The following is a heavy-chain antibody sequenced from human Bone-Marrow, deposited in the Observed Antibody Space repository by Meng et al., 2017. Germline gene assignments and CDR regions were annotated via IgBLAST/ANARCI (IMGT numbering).Heavy chain of an antibody. D-gene: IGHD1-1*01. CDR1: GFTFSSYA. CDR3: ARSSTGWSAFDI. Sequence: GESLKISCAASGFTFSSYAMSWVRQAPGKGLEWVSAISGSGGSTYYADSVKGRFTVSRDNSKNTLYLQMNSLRAEDTALYYCARSSTGWSAFDIWGQGTMVTVSS. CDR2: ISGSGGST. V-gene: IGHV3-23*01. J-gene: IGHJ3*02.